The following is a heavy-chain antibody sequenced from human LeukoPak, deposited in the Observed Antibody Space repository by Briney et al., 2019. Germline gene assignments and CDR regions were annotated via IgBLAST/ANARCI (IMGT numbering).Heavy chain of an antibody. D-gene: IGHD1-26*01. CDR1: GFTFSNYG. Sequence: PGGSLRLSCAASGFTFSNYGMYWVRQVPGKGLVWVSAINSDGRSTSYADSVKGRFTISRDNAKNTLYLQMNSLRAEDTAVYYCARAVGITGGGYWGQGTLVTVSS. CDR2: INSDGRST. J-gene: IGHJ4*02. V-gene: IGHV3-74*01. CDR3: ARAVGITGGGY.